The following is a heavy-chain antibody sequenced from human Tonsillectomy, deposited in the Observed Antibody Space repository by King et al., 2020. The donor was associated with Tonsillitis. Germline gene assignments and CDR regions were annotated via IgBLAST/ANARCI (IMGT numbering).Heavy chain of an antibody. CDR1: GFTLSSYS. CDR2: ISTSSNYI. Sequence: VQLVESGGGLVKPGGSLRLSCAASGFTLSSYSMNWVRQAPGEGLEWVSSISTSSNYIHHADSVRGRFTISRDNAKNSLYLQMNSLRAEDTAVYYCARSTYYDILTGSVGAFGIWGQGTMVTVSS. J-gene: IGHJ3*02. D-gene: IGHD3-9*01. V-gene: IGHV3-21*01. CDR3: ARSTYYDILTGSVGAFGI.